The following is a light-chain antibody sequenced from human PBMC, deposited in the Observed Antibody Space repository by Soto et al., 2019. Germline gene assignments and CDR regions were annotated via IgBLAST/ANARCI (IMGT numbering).Light chain of an antibody. CDR2: GAS. CDR3: QQYNNWPPIT. J-gene: IGKJ5*01. Sequence: EIVMTQSPATLSVSPGDRATLSCRASQSVSSNLAWYQQKPGQAPRLLIYGASTRATCIPARFSGSGSGTEFTLTILSLQSEDFAVYYCQQYNNWPPITFGQGTRLEIK. V-gene: IGKV3-15*01. CDR1: QSVSSN.